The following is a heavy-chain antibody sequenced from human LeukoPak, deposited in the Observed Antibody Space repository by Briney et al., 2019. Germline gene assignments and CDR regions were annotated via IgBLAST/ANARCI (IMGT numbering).Heavy chain of an antibody. D-gene: IGHD2-21*01. Sequence: PSETLSLTCTVSGGSISNYYWSWIRQPPGEGLEWIGYISYSGSTNYNSSLKSRVTLSIDTSKNQFSLKLSSVTAADTAVYYCARERFVVGVPHFDYWGQGTLVSVSS. J-gene: IGHJ4*02. CDR1: GGSISNYY. V-gene: IGHV4-59*01. CDR2: ISYSGST. CDR3: ARERFVVGVPHFDY.